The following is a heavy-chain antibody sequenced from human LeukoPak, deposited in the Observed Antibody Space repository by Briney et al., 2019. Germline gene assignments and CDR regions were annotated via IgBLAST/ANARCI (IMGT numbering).Heavy chain of an antibody. D-gene: IGHD6-13*01. Sequence: GGSLRLSCAASEFDFSSHAMTWVRQAPGKGLEWVSAISISGSKTYYADSVKGRFTISRDNAKNSLYLQMNSLRAEDTAVYYCAIHSSSWYDYFDYWGQGTLVTVSS. V-gene: IGHV3-21*04. CDR2: ISISGSKT. CDR3: AIHSSSWYDYFDY. J-gene: IGHJ4*02. CDR1: EFDFSSHA.